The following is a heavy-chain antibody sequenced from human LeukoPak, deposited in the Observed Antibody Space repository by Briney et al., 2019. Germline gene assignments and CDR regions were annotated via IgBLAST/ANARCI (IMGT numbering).Heavy chain of an antibody. D-gene: IGHD1-26*01. J-gene: IGHJ5*02. CDR2: IIPISGTA. CDR1: GGTFSSYA. V-gene: IGHV1-69*13. CDR3: AREGKWELPPLDWFDP. Sequence: ASVKVSCKASGGTFSSYAISWVRQAPGQGLEWMGGIIPISGTANYAQKFQGRVTITADESTSTAYMELSSLRSEDTAVYYCAREGKWELPPLDWFDPWGQGTLVTVSS.